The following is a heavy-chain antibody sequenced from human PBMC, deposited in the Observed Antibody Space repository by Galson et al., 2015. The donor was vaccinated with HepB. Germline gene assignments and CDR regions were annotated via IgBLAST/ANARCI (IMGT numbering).Heavy chain of an antibody. J-gene: IGHJ4*02. CDR1: GFTFSSYG. V-gene: IGHV3-21*01. CDR2: ISSSSSYI. Sequence: SLRLSCAASGFTFSSYGMNWVRQAPGKGLEWVSSISSSSSYIYYADSVKGRFTISRDNAKNSLYLQMNSLRAEDTAVYYCARESGWFGELSLDYWGQGTLVTVSS. D-gene: IGHD3-10*01. CDR3: ARESGWFGELSLDY.